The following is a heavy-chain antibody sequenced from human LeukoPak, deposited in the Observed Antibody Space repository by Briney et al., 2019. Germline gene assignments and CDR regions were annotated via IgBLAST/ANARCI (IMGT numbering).Heavy chain of an antibody. V-gene: IGHV3-48*03. CDR3: ARGGGSGWYDFDY. D-gene: IGHD6-19*01. Sequence: GGSLRLSCAASGFTFNSYEMNWVRQAPGKGLEWISYITSSGSTTYYADPVKGRFTISRDNAKNSVYLQMNNLRAEDTALYYCARGGGSGWYDFDYWGQGTQVTVSS. CDR2: ITSSGSTT. CDR1: GFTFNSYE. J-gene: IGHJ4*02.